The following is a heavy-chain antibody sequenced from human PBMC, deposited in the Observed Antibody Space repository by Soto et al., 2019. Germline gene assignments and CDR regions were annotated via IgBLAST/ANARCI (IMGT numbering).Heavy chain of an antibody. CDR3: ARHGSN. CDR1: GVSISNSSYY. V-gene: IGHV4-39*01. J-gene: IGHJ4*02. Sequence: SETLSLTCTVSGVSISNSSYYWGWIRRPPGKGLEWIGTIYYSGITYYNPSLKSRVTISVDTSKNQFSLKLTSVTAADTAVYYCARHGSNWGQGALVTVSS. CDR2: IYYSGIT.